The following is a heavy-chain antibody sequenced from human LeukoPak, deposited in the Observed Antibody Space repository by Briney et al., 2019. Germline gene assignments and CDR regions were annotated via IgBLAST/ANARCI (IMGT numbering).Heavy chain of an antibody. CDR1: GGSISSYY. CDR3: ASYCSSTSCGAFDI. D-gene: IGHD2-2*01. V-gene: IGHV4-59*01. Sequence: SEALSLTCTVSGGSISSYYWSWIQQPPGKGLEWIGYIYYSGSTNYNPSLKSRVTISVDTSKNQFSLKLSSVTAADTAVYYCASYCSSTSCGAFDIWGQGTMVTVSS. J-gene: IGHJ3*02. CDR2: IYYSGST.